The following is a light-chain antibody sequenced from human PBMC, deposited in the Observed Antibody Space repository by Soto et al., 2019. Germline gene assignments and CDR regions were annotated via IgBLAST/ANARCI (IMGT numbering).Light chain of an antibody. J-gene: IGKJ1*01. CDR2: KAS. Sequence: DIQMTQSPSALSESLGDRDTLTCRPSQTISSWLAWYQQKPGKAPKLLIYKASTLKSGFPSRFSGSGSETEFNLTISSLQPDDFATYYCQHYNSYSEAFGQGTKVDIK. V-gene: IGKV1-5*03. CDR1: QTISSW. CDR3: QHYNSYSEA.